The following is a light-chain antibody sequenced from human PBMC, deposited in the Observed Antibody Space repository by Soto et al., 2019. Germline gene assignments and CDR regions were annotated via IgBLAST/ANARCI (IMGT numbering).Light chain of an antibody. CDR3: QQYNNWPLT. V-gene: IGKV3D-15*01. J-gene: IGKJ4*01. CDR2: DAS. Sequence: EIVLTQSQDTLSVSPGERATLSCRASQSISRTLAWYQQKSGQPPRLLIYDASTMATGFPARFSGSGSGTEFTLTISSLQSEHCAVYYCQQYNNWPLTFGGGTTVEIK. CDR1: QSISRT.